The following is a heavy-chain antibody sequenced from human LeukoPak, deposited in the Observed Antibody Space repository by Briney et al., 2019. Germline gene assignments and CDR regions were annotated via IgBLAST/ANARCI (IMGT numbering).Heavy chain of an antibody. J-gene: IGHJ5*02. CDR1: GGXISSYY. V-gene: IGHV4-59*08. CDR2: IYYSGST. Sequence: SETLSLTCTVSGGXISSYYWSWIRQPAGKGLEWLGYIYYSGSTNYNPSLKSRVSISVDTSKNQFSLKLSSVTAADTAVYYCARHGGSGTYYNWFDPWGQGTLVTVSS. CDR3: ARHGGSGTYYNWFDP. D-gene: IGHD3-10*01.